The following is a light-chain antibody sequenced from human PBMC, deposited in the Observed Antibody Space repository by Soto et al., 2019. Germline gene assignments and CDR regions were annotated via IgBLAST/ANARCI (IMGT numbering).Light chain of an antibody. J-gene: IGLJ3*02. CDR3: AAWDDSLSGWV. CDR2: RNN. CDR1: SSNIGSRY. V-gene: IGLV1-47*01. Sequence: QLVLTQPPSASGTPGQRVTISCSGSSSNIGSRYVYWYQQLPGMAPKLLIYRNNQRPSGVPDRFSGSKSGTSASLAIGGLRSEDEADYYCAAWDDSLSGWVFGGGTQLTVL.